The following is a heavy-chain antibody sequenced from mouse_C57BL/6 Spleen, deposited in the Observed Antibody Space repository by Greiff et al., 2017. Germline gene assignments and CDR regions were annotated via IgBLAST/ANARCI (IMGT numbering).Heavy chain of an antibody. CDR3: ARDLFDY. V-gene: IGHV1-82*01. CDR1: GYAFSSSW. CDR2: IYPGDGDT. Sequence: VQLQQSGPELVKPGASVKISCKASGYAFSSSWMNWVKQRPGKGLEGIGRIYPGDGDTNYNGKFKGKATLTADKSSSTAYLQLSSLTSEDSAVYFCARDLFDYWGQGTTLTVSS. J-gene: IGHJ2*01.